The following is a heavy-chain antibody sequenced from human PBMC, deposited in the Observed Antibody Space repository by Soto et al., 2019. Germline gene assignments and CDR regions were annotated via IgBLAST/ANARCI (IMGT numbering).Heavy chain of an antibody. J-gene: IGHJ6*03. V-gene: IGHV3-21*01. CDR3: ARDFLPLGDYYYMDV. CDR2: ISSSSSYI. CDR1: GFTFSSYS. D-gene: IGHD3-10*01. Sequence: EVQLLESGGGLVKPGGSLRLSCAASGFTFSSYSMNWVRQAPGKGLEWVSSISSSSSYIYYADSVKGRFTISRDNAKNSLYLQMNSLRAEDTAVYYCARDFLPLGDYYYMDVWGKGTTVTVSS.